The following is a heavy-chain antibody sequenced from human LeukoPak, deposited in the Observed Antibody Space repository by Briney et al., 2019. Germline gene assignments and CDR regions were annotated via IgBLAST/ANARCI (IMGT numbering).Heavy chain of an antibody. D-gene: IGHD1-26*01. J-gene: IGHJ4*02. CDR3: ARNWGELPSAPFDY. Sequence: SQTLSLTCTVSGGSISSGSYYWSWIRQPAGKGLEWIGRIYTSGSTNYNPSLKSRVTISVDTSKNQFSLKLSSVTAADTAVYYCARNWGELPSAPFDYWGQGTLVTVSS. CDR1: GGSISSGSYY. V-gene: IGHV4-61*02. CDR2: IYTSGST.